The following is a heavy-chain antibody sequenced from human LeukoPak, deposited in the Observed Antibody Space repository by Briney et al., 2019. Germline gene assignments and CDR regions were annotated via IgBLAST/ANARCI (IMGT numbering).Heavy chain of an antibody. Sequence: GGSLRLSCAASGFTFSDYNMRWIRQAPGKGLEWVSSISRSGSTKYYADSVKGRFTISRDNAKNSLYLQMNSLRAEDMALYYCAKGGEPLLLAFDIWGQGTMVTVSS. CDR1: GFTFSDYN. V-gene: IGHV3-11*01. J-gene: IGHJ3*02. D-gene: IGHD2-15*01. CDR3: AKGGEPLLLAFDI. CDR2: ISRSGSTK.